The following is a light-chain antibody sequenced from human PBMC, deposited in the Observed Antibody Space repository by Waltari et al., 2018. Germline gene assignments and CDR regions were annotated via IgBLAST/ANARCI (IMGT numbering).Light chain of an antibody. CDR2: DAS. CDR1: QSVSRY. Sequence: EIVLTQAPATLSLSPGERATLSCRAIQSVSRYLAWYQQKPGQAPRLLIYDASNRATGIPARFSGSGSGTDFTLTISSLQPEDSAVYYCQQRSNWPVTFGPGAKVDIK. V-gene: IGKV3-11*01. CDR3: QQRSNWPVT. J-gene: IGKJ3*01.